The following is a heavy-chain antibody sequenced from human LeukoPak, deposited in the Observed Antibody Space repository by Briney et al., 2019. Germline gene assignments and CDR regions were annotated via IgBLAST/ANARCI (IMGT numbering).Heavy chain of an antibody. CDR3: AKDLMVYRSSWYSFDY. J-gene: IGHJ4*02. CDR1: GFTFNNYV. Sequence: GGSLRPSCAASGFTFNNYVMSWVRQAPGKGLEWVSVISDSGSDTYYADSVKGRFTISRDNSKNTLYLQMNSLRAEDTAVYYCAKDLMVYRSSWYSFDYWGQGTLVTVSS. CDR2: ISDSGSDT. D-gene: IGHD6-13*01. V-gene: IGHV3-23*01.